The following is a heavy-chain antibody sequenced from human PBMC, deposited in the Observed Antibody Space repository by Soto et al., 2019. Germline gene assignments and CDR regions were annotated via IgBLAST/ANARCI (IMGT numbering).Heavy chain of an antibody. D-gene: IGHD3-10*01. CDR2: IIPIFGTA. J-gene: IGHJ6*02. V-gene: IGHV1-69*01. CDR1: GGTFSSYA. CDR3: ARDGTNYYGSGSYYKHSPYYGMDV. Sequence: QVQLVQSGAEVKKPGSSVKVSCKASGGTFSSYAISWVRQAPGQGLEWMGGIIPIFGTANYAQKFQGRVTITADESTSTAYMELSSLRSEDTAVYYRARDGTNYYGSGSYYKHSPYYGMDVWGQGTTVTVSS.